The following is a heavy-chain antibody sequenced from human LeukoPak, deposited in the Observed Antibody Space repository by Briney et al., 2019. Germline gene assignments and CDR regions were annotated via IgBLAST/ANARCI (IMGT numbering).Heavy chain of an antibody. D-gene: IGHD2-21*02. CDR3: ARFLCGGVCSRDVAFDI. V-gene: IGHV3-11*04. J-gene: IGHJ3*02. CDR2: IRSSGSTI. CDR1: GFTFSDYY. Sequence: GGSLRLSCAASGFTFSDYYMSWIRQAPAKGLEWVSYIRSSGSTIYYADSVKGRFTISRDNAKNSLYLQMNSLRAEGTAVYYCARFLCGGVCSRDVAFDIWGKGTMVTVSS.